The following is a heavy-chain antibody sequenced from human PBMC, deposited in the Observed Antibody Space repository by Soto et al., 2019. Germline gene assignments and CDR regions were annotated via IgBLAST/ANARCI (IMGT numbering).Heavy chain of an antibody. CDR3: ARTRSRDGYKFDY. Sequence: QVQLVQSGAEVKKPGSSVKVSCKASGGTFSSYAISWVRQAPGQGLEWMGGIIPICGTANYAQKFQGRVTITADESTSTAYMKLSRLRSEDTAVYYCARTRSRDGYKFDYWGQGTLVTVSS. CDR1: GGTFSSYA. D-gene: IGHD5-12*01. CDR2: IIPICGTA. V-gene: IGHV1-69*01. J-gene: IGHJ4*02.